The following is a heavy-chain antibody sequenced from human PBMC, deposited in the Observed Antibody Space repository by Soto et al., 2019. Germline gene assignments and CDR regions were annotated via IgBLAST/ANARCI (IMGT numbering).Heavy chain of an antibody. V-gene: IGHV4-31*03. CDR2: IYYSGST. J-gene: IGHJ4*02. Sequence: SETLSLTCTVSGGSISSGGYYWSWVRQHPGKDLEWIGYIYYSGSTYYNPSLKSRFTISVDTSKNQYSRKLSSVTAADTAGYYCAREAVPVGRIAAAAPSRGFDYWGQGTLVTVSS. D-gene: IGHD6-13*01. CDR3: AREAVPVGRIAAAAPSRGFDY. CDR1: GGSISSGGYY.